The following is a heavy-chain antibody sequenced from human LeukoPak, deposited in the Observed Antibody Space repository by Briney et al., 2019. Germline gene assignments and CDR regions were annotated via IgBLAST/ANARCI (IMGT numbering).Heavy chain of an antibody. V-gene: IGHV1-69*05. CDR1: GGTFSSYA. J-gene: IGHJ3*02. D-gene: IGHD5-18*01. CDR3: AVTTAMAPHDAFDI. Sequence: GASVKVSCKASGGTFSSYAIRWVRQAPGQGLEWMGGIIPIFGTANYAQKFQGRVTITTDESTSTAYMELSSLRSEDTAVYYCAVTTAMAPHDAFDIWGQGTMVTVSS. CDR2: IIPIFGTA.